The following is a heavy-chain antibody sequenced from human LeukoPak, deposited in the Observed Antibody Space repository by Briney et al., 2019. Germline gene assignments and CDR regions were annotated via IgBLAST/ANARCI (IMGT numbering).Heavy chain of an antibody. CDR3: ARGPPPMVRGAHDAFDI. J-gene: IGHJ3*02. Sequence: GGSLRLSCAASGFTFSSYAMHWVRQAPGKGLEWVAVISYDGSNKYYADSVKGRFTISRDNSKNTLYLQMNSLRAEDTAVYYCARGPPPMVRGAHDAFDIWGQGTMVTVSS. V-gene: IGHV3-30-3*01. CDR2: ISYDGSNK. CDR1: GFTFSSYA. D-gene: IGHD3-10*01.